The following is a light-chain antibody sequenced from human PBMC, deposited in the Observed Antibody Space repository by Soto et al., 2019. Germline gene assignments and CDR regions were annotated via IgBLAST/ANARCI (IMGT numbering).Light chain of an antibody. CDR1: QSISSW. J-gene: IGKJ2*01. Sequence: DLQMTQSPSTLSASVGDRVTITCRASQSISSWLAWYQQKPGKAPKLLIYKASSLESEVPSRFSDSGSGPEFTLTISSLQPDDFATYSCQQYNSYLATFGQGTKLEIK. V-gene: IGKV1-5*03. CDR2: KAS. CDR3: QQYNSYLAT.